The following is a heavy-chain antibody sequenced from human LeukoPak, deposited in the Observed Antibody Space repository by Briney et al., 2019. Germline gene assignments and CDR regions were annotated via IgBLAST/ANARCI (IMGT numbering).Heavy chain of an antibody. D-gene: IGHD3-9*01. J-gene: IGHJ4*02. Sequence: ASVNVSCKASGYTFTSYGISWVRQAPGQGLEWMGWISAYNGNTNYAQKLQGRVTMTTGTSTSTAYMELRSLRSDDTAVYYCARVISDWSVDYWGQGTLVTVSS. CDR3: ARVISDWSVDY. CDR1: GYTFTSYG. CDR2: ISAYNGNT. V-gene: IGHV1-18*01.